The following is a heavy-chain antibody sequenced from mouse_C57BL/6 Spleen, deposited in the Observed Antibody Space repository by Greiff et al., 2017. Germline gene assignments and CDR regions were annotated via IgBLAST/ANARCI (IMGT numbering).Heavy chain of an antibody. V-gene: IGHV1-52*01. CDR3: ARSEAYYYAMGY. D-gene: IGHD2-10*01. CDR2: IDPSDSET. J-gene: IGHJ4*01. Sequence: VQLQQPGAELVRPGSSVKLSCKASGYTFTSYWMHWVKQRPIQGLEWIGNIDPSDSETHYNQKFKDKATLTVDKSSSTAYMQLSSLTSEDSAVYYCARSEAYYYAMGYWGQGTSVTVSS. CDR1: GYTFTSYW.